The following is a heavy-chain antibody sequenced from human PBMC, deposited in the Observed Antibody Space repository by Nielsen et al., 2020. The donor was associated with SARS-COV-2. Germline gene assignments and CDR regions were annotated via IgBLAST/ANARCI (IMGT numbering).Heavy chain of an antibody. Sequence: GGSLRLSCAASGFTFSSYGMHWVRQAPGKGLEWVAVIWYDGSNKYYADSVKGRFTISRDNSKNTLYLQMISLRAEDTAVYYCAKGHSVQSGYSYGLNDYWGQGTLVTVSS. J-gene: IGHJ4*02. CDR1: GFTFSSYG. CDR2: IWYDGSNK. D-gene: IGHD5-18*01. V-gene: IGHV3-33*06. CDR3: AKGHSVQSGYSYGLNDY.